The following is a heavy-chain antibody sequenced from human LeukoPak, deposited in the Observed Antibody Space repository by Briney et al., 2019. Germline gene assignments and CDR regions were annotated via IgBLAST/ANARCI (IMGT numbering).Heavy chain of an antibody. CDR1: GFTFCRFW. CDR3: ATLNGFGHYY. CDR2: IDTDGSTT. Sequence: GGSLRLSCAASGFTFCRFWMHGVRHPPGKGLVWVSRIDTDGSTTPYADSVKGRYTISRDNPKTTVYLQINSLRAEDTAVYYCATLNGFGHYYWGQGVLVIVSS. J-gene: IGHJ4*02. V-gene: IGHV3-74*01. D-gene: IGHD1-1*01.